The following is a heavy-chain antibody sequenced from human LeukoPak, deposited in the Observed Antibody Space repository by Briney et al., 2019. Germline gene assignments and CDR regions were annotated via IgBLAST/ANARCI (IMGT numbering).Heavy chain of an antibody. CDR1: GYTFTGYY. D-gene: IGHD2-2*01. CDR2: INPNSGGT. Sequence: ASVKVSCKASGYTFTGYYMHWVRQAPGQGLEWMGWINPNSGGTNYAQKFQGRVTITRDTPISTAYMEMSRLRSDDTAVYCCARDSGRYCSSTSCYGSYYYYYMDVWGKGTTVTVSS. CDR3: ARDSGRYCSSTSCYGSYYYYYMDV. V-gene: IGHV1-2*02. J-gene: IGHJ6*03.